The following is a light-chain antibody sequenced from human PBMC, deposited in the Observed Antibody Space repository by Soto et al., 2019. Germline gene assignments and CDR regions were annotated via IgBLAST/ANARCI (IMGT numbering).Light chain of an antibody. CDR2: DAS. V-gene: IGKV3-11*01. Sequence: IVLTQSPVSLSLSPGERATLSCMSSDGVGRSLAWFQQRPGQAPRLLIYDASNRATGIPARFSGRGSGTDFTLTISWLEPEDFAVYYCLQRSYWRTFGRGTKVAIK. CDR1: DGVGRS. CDR3: LQRSYWRT. J-gene: IGKJ1*01.